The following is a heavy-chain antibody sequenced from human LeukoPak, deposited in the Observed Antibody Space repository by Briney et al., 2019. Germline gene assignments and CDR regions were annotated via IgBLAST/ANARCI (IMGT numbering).Heavy chain of an antibody. J-gene: IGHJ6*03. CDR1: GFTFRNYG. Sequence: GGSLRLSCATSGFTFRNYGMHWVRQAPGKGLERVSFIWSDGNNRFYADSVKGRFTISRDNSKKMLYLQMDTLRAEDTALYYCAKDPGASVSGFYMDVWGKGTTVIVSS. D-gene: IGHD2-8*02. CDR3: AKDPGASVSGFYMDV. V-gene: IGHV3-30*02. CDR2: IWSDGNNR.